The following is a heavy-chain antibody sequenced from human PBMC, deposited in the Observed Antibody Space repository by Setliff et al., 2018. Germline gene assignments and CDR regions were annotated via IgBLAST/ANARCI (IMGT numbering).Heavy chain of an antibody. CDR1: GFTFSSYR. Sequence: PWGSLRLSCAASGFTFSSYRMHWVRQAPGKGLEWVAVIWDDGGNKYHADSVKGRFTISRDNSKNTLYLQMNSLRPEDTAVYYCARTCSGSGCYAGLESWGQGTPVTVSS. D-gene: IGHD2-15*01. V-gene: IGHV3-33*08. CDR2: IWDDGGNK. J-gene: IGHJ4*02. CDR3: ARTCSGSGCYAGLES.